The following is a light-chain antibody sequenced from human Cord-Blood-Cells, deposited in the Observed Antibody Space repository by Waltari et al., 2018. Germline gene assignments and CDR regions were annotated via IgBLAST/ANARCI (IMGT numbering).Light chain of an antibody. J-gene: IGKJ3*01. CDR3: QQYYSTPFT. CDR2: WAS. CDR1: QRVLYSSNNKNY. V-gene: IGKV4-1*01. Sequence: DIVMTQSPDSLAVSLGERATINCKSSQRVLYSSNNKNYLAWYKQKPGQPPKLLIYWASTRESGVPDRFSGSGSGTDFTLTIGSLQAEDVAVYYCQQYYSTPFTFGPGTKVDIK.